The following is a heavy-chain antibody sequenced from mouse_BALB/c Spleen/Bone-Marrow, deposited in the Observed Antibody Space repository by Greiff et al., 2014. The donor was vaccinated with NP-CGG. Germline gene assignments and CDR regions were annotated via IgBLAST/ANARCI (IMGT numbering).Heavy chain of an antibody. D-gene: IGHD2-3*01. CDR2: INSNGGST. J-gene: IGHJ4*01. Sequence: EVKLMESGGGLVQPGGSLKLSCAASGFTFSSYGMPWVRQTPDKRLELVGTINSNGGSTDYPDSVKGRFTISRDNAKNTLYLQMRSLKTEDTDMYYCARESDGYFRDAMDYWGRGTSLTVSS. CDR3: ARESDGYFRDAMDY. CDR1: GFTFSSYG. V-gene: IGHV5-6-3*01.